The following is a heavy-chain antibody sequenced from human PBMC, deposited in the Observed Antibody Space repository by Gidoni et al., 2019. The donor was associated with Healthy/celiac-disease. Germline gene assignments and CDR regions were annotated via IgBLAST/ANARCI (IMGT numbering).Heavy chain of an antibody. CDR1: GFTLRAYY. J-gene: IGHJ3*02. CDR2: ISSSGSTI. D-gene: IGHD3-22*01. CDR3: ASPYYYDSSGTIGAFDI. V-gene: IGHV3-11*01. Sequence: QVQLVESGGGLVKPGGSLRLSCAASGFTLRAYYMSWIRQAPGKGLEWVSYISSSGSTIYYADSVKGRFTISRDNAKNSLYLQMNSRRAEDTAVYYCASPYYYDSSGTIGAFDIWGQGTMVTVSS.